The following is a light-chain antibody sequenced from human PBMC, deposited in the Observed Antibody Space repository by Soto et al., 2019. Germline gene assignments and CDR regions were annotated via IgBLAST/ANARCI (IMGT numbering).Light chain of an antibody. V-gene: IGLV1-44*01. CDR3: SSYTTGSTLL. CDR1: SSNIGSNT. Sequence: QAVVTQPPSASGTPGQRVTISCSGSSSNIGSNTVNWYQQLPGTAPKLLIYTNNQRPSGVSIRFSGSKSGNTASLTISGLQAEDEADYYCSSYTTGSTLLFGGGTKLTVL. J-gene: IGLJ2*01. CDR2: TNN.